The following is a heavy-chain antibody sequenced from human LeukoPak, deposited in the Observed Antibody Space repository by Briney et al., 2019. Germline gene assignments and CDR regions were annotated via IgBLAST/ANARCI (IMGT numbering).Heavy chain of an antibody. D-gene: IGHD6-13*01. V-gene: IGHV3-23*01. Sequence: GGSLRLSCAAPGITFSSYAMTWVRQAPEKGLEWVSAISGSGVNTYYADSVKGRFTISRDDSKNTVYLQMNSLRAEDTAVFYCARSRYSNSWLFDYWGQGTLVTVSS. CDR1: GITFSSYA. CDR3: ARSRYSNSWLFDY. CDR2: ISGSGVNT. J-gene: IGHJ4*02.